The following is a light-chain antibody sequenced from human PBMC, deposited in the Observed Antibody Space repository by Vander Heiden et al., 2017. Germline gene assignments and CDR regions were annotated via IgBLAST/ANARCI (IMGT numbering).Light chain of an antibody. V-gene: IGLV2-14*01. Sequence: QSALTQPASVSGSPGQSIIISCTGPSSDVGGYNYVSWYQQHPGKAPKLMIYDVSNRPSGVSNRFSGSKSGNTASLTISGLQAEDEADYYCSSYTSSSTLVFGGGTKLTVL. CDR1: SSDVGGYNY. CDR2: DVS. CDR3: SSYTSSSTLV. J-gene: IGLJ2*01.